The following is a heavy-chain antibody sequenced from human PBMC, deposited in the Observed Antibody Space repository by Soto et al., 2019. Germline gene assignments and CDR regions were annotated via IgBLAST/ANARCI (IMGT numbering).Heavy chain of an antibody. V-gene: IGHV1-69*06. D-gene: IGHD1-1*01. CDR3: SRTLRLAAYDDY. CDR1: GGTFGSHA. J-gene: IGHJ4*02. Sequence: QVQLVQSGAEVKKPGSSVKVSCKASGGTFGSHAISWVRQAPGQGLEWMGGIIPILGTTNYAQKFQGRVTITADKSTRTAYMEPSSLRSEDTALYVCSRTLRLAAYDDYWGPGTLVTVSS. CDR2: IIPILGTT.